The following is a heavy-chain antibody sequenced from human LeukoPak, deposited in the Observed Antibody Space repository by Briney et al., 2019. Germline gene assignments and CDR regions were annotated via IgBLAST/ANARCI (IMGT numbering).Heavy chain of an antibody. D-gene: IGHD3-10*01. J-gene: IGHJ4*02. V-gene: IGHV4-38-2*02. CDR3: ARHGPYDGSLTTPFDY. Sequence: SSETLSLTCTVSGYSISSGYYWGWIRQPPGKGLEWVGSIYHSGSTNYNPSLKSRVTISVDTSKNQFSLKLSSVTAADTAVYYCARHGPYDGSLTTPFDYWGQGTLVTVSS. CDR1: GYSISSGYY. CDR2: IYHSGST.